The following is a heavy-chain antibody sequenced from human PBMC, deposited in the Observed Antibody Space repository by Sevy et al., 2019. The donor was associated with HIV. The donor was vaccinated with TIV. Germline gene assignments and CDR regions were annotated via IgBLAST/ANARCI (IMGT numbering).Heavy chain of an antibody. CDR3: EKDLWYWYYFDY. J-gene: IGHJ4*02. V-gene: IGHV3-23*01. D-gene: IGHD2-8*02. Sequence: GSLRLSCSASGFTFSSYAMSWVRQAPGKGLEWVSAISGSGGSTYYADSVKGRFTISRDNSKNTLYLQMNSMRAEDTDVYYCEKDLWYWYYFDYWGQGTMVTVSS. CDR2: ISGSGGST. CDR1: GFTFSSYA.